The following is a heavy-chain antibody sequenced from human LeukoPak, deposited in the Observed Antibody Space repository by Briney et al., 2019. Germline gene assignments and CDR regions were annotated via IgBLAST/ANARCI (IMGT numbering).Heavy chain of an antibody. CDR3: ARGAFRLQLWYAFDI. J-gene: IGHJ3*02. CDR2: IKQDGSEK. V-gene: IGHV3-7*01. CDR1: GFTFSSYW. Sequence: PGGSLRLSCAASGFTFSSYWMSWVRQAPGKGLEWVANIKQDGSEKYYVDSVKGRFTISRDNAKNSLYLQMNSLRAEDTAVYYCARGAFRLQLWYAFDIWGQGTMVTVSS. D-gene: IGHD5-18*01.